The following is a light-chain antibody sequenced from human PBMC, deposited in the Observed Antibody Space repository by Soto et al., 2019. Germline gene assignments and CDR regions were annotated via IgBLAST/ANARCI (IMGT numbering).Light chain of an antibody. Sequence: DIQMTQSPSTLSASVGDRVTITCRTSQSISNWLAWYQQKPGKAPKLLISGASSLESVVPSRFSGSGSGTEFTLTISSLQPDDFATYYCQQYDSYSYTFGQGTKLEIK. V-gene: IGKV1-5*01. CDR1: QSISNW. J-gene: IGKJ2*01. CDR2: GAS. CDR3: QQYDSYSYT.